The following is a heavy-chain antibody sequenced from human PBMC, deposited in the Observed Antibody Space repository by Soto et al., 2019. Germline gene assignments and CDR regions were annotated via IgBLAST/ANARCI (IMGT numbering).Heavy chain of an antibody. J-gene: IGHJ3*02. V-gene: IGHV1-2*04. CDR2: INPNSGGT. D-gene: IGHD6-19*01. CDR1: GYTFTGYY. Sequence: ASVKVSCKASGYTFTGYYMHWVRQAPGQGLEWMGWINPNSGGTNYAQKFQGWVTMTRDTSISTAYMELSRLRSDDTAVYYCARGIRIAVGDAFDIWGQGTMVNVSS. CDR3: ARGIRIAVGDAFDI.